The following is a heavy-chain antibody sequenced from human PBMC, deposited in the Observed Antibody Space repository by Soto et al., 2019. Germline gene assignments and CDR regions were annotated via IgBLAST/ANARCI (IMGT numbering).Heavy chain of an antibody. J-gene: IGHJ6*03. Sequence: ASVKVSCKASGYTFTSYYMHWVRQAPGQGLEWMGIINPSGGSTSYAQKFQGRVTMTRDTSTSTVYMELSSLRSEDTAVYYCARDVNDYGEIGGYMDVWGKGTTVTVSS. V-gene: IGHV1-46*03. CDR1: GYTFTSYY. CDR3: ARDVNDYGEIGGYMDV. CDR2: INPSGGST. D-gene: IGHD4-17*01.